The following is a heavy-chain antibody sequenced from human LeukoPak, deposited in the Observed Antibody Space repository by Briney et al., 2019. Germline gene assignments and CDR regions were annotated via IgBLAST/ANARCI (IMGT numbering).Heavy chain of an antibody. CDR2: ISSSSSYI. CDR1: GFTFRNYG. V-gene: IGHV3-21*01. Sequence: PGGSLRLSCAASGFTFRNYGMHWVRQAPGKGLEWASSISSSSSYIYYADSVKGRFTISRDNAKNSLYLQMNSLRAEDTAVYYCARVAIVVVPAAIGYYYGMDVWGQGTTVTVSS. J-gene: IGHJ6*02. CDR3: ARVAIVVVPAAIGYYYGMDV. D-gene: IGHD2-2*02.